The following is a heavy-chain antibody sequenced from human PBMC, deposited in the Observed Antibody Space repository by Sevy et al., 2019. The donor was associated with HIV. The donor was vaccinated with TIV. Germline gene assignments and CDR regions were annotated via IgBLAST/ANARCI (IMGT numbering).Heavy chain of an antibody. J-gene: IGHJ4*02. CDR3: ASERVVAATFASIRGPWRCLDY. Sequence: ASVKVSCKASGYTFTSYGISWVRQAPGQGLEWMGWISAYNGNTNYAQKLQGRVTMTTDTSTSTAYMELSSLRSDDTAVYCCASERVVAATFASIRGPWRCLDYWGQAPLVTVSS. D-gene: IGHD2-15*01. V-gene: IGHV1-18*01. CDR2: ISAYNGNT. CDR1: GYTFTSYG.